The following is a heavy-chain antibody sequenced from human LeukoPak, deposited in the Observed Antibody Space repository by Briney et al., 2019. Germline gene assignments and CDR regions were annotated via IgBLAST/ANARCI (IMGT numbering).Heavy chain of an antibody. D-gene: IGHD4-17*01. Sequence: GASVKVSCKASGYTFISFIMHWVRQAPGQGLEWMGWINPNSGGTNYAQKFQGRVTMTRDTSISTAYMELSRLRSDDTAVYYCARPLDYGDYLWGQGTLVTVSS. J-gene: IGHJ5*02. CDR1: GYTFISFI. CDR3: ARPLDYGDYL. CDR2: INPNSGGT. V-gene: IGHV1-2*02.